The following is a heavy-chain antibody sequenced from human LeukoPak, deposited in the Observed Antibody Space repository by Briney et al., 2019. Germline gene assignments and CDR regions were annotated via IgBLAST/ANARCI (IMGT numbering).Heavy chain of an antibody. J-gene: IGHJ3*02. CDR2: IIPIFGTA. V-gene: IGHV1-69*01. CDR1: GGTFSSYA. D-gene: IGHD2-2*01. CDR3: ARVVVPAALDAFDI. Sequence: GVSVKVSCKASGGTFSSYAISWVRQAPGQGLEWMGGIIPIFGTANYAQKFQGRVTITADESTSTAYMELSSLRSEDTAVYYCARVVVPAALDAFDIWGQGTMVTVSS.